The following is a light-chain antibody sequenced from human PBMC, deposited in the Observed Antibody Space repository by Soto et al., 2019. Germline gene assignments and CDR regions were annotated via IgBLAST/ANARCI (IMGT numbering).Light chain of an antibody. Sequence: QSVLTQPPSVSGAPGQRVTISCTGSSSNIGAGYDVHWYQQLPGTAPKLLIYGNSNRPSGVPDRFSGSKSGTSASLAITGLQAEDEADYYCQSYDSSPSGYVFGTGTKVTGL. J-gene: IGLJ1*01. V-gene: IGLV1-40*01. CDR3: QSYDSSPSGYV. CDR1: SSNIGAGYD. CDR2: GNS.